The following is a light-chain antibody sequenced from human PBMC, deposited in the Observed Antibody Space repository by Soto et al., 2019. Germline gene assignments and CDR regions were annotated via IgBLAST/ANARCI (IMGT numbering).Light chain of an antibody. CDR3: SSYAGGNNFV. V-gene: IGLV2-8*01. Sequence: QSVLTQPSSASGSPGQSVTISCTGTSNDVGYYDYVSWYQQYPGKAPKLMIYEVNKRPSGVPDRFSGSKSGNTAFLTVSGLRAEDEAEYHCSSYAGGNNFVFGSGTKVTVL. CDR2: EVN. CDR1: SNDVGYYDY. J-gene: IGLJ1*01.